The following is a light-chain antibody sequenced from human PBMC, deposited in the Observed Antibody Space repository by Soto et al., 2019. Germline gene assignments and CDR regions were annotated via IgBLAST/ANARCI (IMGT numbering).Light chain of an antibody. Sequence: EIVLTRSPVTLSLSPGERATLSCRAGQSVGVYLDWYQQKPGQAPRLLIHDASNRATGIPARFSGSGSGTDFTLTISTLEPEDFAVYHCQQRTNWPLWTFGQGTKV. CDR1: QSVGVY. V-gene: IGKV3-11*01. J-gene: IGKJ1*01. CDR3: QQRTNWPLWT. CDR2: DAS.